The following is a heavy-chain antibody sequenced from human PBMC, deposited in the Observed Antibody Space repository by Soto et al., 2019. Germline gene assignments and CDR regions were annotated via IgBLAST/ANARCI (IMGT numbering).Heavy chain of an antibody. D-gene: IGHD3-10*01. CDR1: GFTFSSYA. Sequence: EVQLLESGGGLVQPGGSLRLSCAASGFTFSSYAMSWVRQAPGKGLEWVSAISGSGGSTYYADSVKGRFTISRDNSKNPLYLQMTSLRAEDTAVYYCAKDTLIWFGDPRGAFDIWGQGTMVTVSS. CDR2: ISGSGGST. J-gene: IGHJ3*02. V-gene: IGHV3-23*01. CDR3: AKDTLIWFGDPRGAFDI.